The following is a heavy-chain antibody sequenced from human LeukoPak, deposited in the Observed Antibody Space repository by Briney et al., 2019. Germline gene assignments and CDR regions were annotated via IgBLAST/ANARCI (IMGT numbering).Heavy chain of an antibody. V-gene: IGHV4-59*01. Sequence: SETLSLTCTVSGGSISSYYCSWIRQPPGKGLEWIGYIYYSGSTNYNPSLKSRVTISVDTSKNQFSLKLSSVTAADTAVYYCARDPMTDAFDIWGQGTMVTVSS. CDR2: IYYSGST. CDR1: GGSISSYY. CDR3: ARDPMTDAFDI. D-gene: IGHD3-22*01. J-gene: IGHJ3*02.